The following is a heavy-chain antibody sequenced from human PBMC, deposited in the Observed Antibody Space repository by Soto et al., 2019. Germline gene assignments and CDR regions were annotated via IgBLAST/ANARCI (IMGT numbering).Heavy chain of an antibody. J-gene: IGHJ4*02. V-gene: IGHV1-46*01. CDR3: ARGGHVVVVTAAFDY. Sequence: QVQLMQSGAEVKKPGASVKVSCKASGDTFTNYYIHWVRQAPGQGLEWLGTVNPSGGHTTYSQNFLGRVTMTSDPSTSTLYMELTSLTSDDTAVYYCARGGHVVVVTAAFDYWGQGTLVTVSS. CDR1: GDTFTNYY. CDR2: VNPSGGHT. D-gene: IGHD2-21*02.